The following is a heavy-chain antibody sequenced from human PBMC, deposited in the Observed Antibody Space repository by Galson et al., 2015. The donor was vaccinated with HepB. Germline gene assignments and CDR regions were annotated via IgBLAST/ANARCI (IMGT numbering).Heavy chain of an antibody. CDR2: IRSKAYGGTT. Sequence: SLRLSCAASGFTFGDYAMSWVRQAPGKGLEWVGFIRSKAYGGTTEYAASVKGRFTISRDDSKSIAYLQMSSLKTEDTAVYYCTSYGGLGFGELLQWGQGTLVTVSS. D-gene: IGHD3-10*01. CDR1: GFTFGDYA. V-gene: IGHV3-49*04. CDR3: TSYGGLGFGELLQ. J-gene: IGHJ4*02.